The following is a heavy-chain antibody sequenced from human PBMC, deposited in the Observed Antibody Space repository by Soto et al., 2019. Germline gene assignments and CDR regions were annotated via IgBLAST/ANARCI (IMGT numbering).Heavy chain of an antibody. CDR1: GGSFSTDY. CDR2: INPSGGT. CDR3: ARVLAARASRDFDY. Sequence: QVQLQQWGAGLLKPSETLSLTCAVYGGSFSTDYWSWIRQPPGKGLEWIGEINPSGGTNYNPSLKSRVTISVATSKNQFSLKLSSVTAADTAVYCCARVLAARASRDFDYWGQGTLVTVSS. V-gene: IGHV4-34*01. D-gene: IGHD6-6*01. J-gene: IGHJ4*02.